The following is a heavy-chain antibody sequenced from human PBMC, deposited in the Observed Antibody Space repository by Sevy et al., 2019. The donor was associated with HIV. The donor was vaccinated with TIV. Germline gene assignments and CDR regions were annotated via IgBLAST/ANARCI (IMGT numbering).Heavy chain of an antibody. CDR3: VRVRAFLLFGELPRYRFDS. V-gene: IGHV3-7*04. D-gene: IGHD3-10*01. CDR2: IKQDGSDK. Sequence: GGSLRLSCVASGFTLSSYWMSWVRQVPGQGLEWVADIKQDGSDKNYLDSVKGRFTISRDNAKKSLYLQMNNLRVEDTARDYGVRVRAFLLFGELPRYRFDSWGQGTLLTVSS. J-gene: IGHJ4*02. CDR1: GFTLSSYW.